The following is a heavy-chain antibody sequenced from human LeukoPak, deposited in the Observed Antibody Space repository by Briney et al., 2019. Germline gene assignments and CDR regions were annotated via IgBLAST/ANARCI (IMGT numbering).Heavy chain of an antibody. Sequence: GGSLRLSCAASGFTFSSSWMRWVRQAPGKGLEWVATIKEDGSEKYYVDSVKGRFTISRDNTKNSLYLQMSSLRPEDTAVYYCARAGQWRSFDYWGQGTLVTVSS. D-gene: IGHD6-19*01. J-gene: IGHJ4*02. CDR3: ARAGQWRSFDY. V-gene: IGHV3-7*01. CDR1: GFTFSSSW. CDR2: IKEDGSEK.